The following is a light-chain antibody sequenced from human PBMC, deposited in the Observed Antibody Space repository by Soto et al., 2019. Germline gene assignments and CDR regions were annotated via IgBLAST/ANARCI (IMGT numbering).Light chain of an antibody. CDR1: QSISSS. V-gene: IGKV3-11*01. CDR3: QQSYSTSIT. CDR2: DAS. Sequence: EIVFTQSPATLSLSPGERATLSCRASQSISSSLAWYQQKPGQAPKLLIYDASSLHSGVPSRFSGSGSGTDFTLTISSLQPEDFATYYCQQSYSTSITFGQGTRLEIK. J-gene: IGKJ5*01.